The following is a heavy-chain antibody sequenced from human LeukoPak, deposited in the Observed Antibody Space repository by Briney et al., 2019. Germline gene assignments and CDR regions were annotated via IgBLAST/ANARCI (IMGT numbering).Heavy chain of an antibody. Sequence: PSETLSLTCTVSGYSISSGYYWGWIRQPPGKGLEWIGEINHSGSTNYNPSLKSRVTISVDTSKNQFSLKLSSVTAADTAVYYCARYRRYNWNDDQGFDYWGQGTLVTVSS. CDR3: ARYRRYNWNDDQGFDY. CDR1: GYSISSGYY. V-gene: IGHV4-38-2*02. D-gene: IGHD1-1*01. J-gene: IGHJ4*02. CDR2: INHSGST.